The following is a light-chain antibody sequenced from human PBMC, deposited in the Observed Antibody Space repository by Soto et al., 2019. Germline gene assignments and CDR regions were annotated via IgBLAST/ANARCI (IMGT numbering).Light chain of an antibody. V-gene: IGLV2-14*01. Sequence: QSALTQPASVSGSPGQSITISCTGTRSDVGGYNYVSWYQQNPGKSPKLMIYDVSNRPSGVSNRFSGSKSGNTASLTISGLQTEDEADYYCSSYTSRSTLYVFGTGTKVTVL. J-gene: IGLJ1*01. CDR2: DVS. CDR1: RSDVGGYNY. CDR3: SSYTSRSTLYV.